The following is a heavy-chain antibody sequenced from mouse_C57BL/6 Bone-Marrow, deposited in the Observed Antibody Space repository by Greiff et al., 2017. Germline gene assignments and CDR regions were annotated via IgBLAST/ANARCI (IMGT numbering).Heavy chain of an antibody. D-gene: IGHD1-1*01. CDR3: ATFITTVVADYYAMDY. CDR2: IHPNSGST. Sequence: VQLQQPGAELVKPGASVKLSCKASGYTFTSYWMHWVKQRPGQGLEWIGMIHPNSGSTNYNEKFKSKATLTVDKSSSTAYMQLSSLTSEDSAVYYCATFITTVVADYYAMDYWGQGTSVTVSS. CDR1: GYTFTSYW. J-gene: IGHJ4*01. V-gene: IGHV1-64*01.